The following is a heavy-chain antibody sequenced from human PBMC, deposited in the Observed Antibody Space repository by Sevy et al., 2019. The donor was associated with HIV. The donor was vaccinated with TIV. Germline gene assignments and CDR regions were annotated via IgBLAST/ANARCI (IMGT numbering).Heavy chain of an antibody. CDR3: AKDWHGGSYHDAFDI. CDR1: GFTFSSYG. Sequence: GGSLRLSCAASGFTFSSYGMHWVRQAPGKGLEWVAVIWYDGSNKYYADSVKGRFTISRDNSKNTLYLQMNSLRAEDTAVYYCAKDWHGGSYHDAFDIWGQGTMVTVSS. J-gene: IGHJ3*02. CDR2: IWYDGSNK. V-gene: IGHV3-33*06. D-gene: IGHD1-26*01.